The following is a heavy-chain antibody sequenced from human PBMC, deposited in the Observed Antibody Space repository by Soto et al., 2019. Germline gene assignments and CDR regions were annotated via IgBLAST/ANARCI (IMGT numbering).Heavy chain of an antibody. CDR2: IYPGDSDT. CDR3: ARIGYCSSTSCPLDYYGMDV. CDR1: GYSFTSYW. Sequence: GESLKISCKGSGYSFTSYWIGWVRQMPGKGLEWMGIIYPGDSDTRYSPSFQGQVTISADKSISTAYLQWSSLKASDTAMYYCARIGYCSSTSCPLDYYGMDVWGQGATVTVSS. V-gene: IGHV5-51*01. D-gene: IGHD2-2*01. J-gene: IGHJ6*02.